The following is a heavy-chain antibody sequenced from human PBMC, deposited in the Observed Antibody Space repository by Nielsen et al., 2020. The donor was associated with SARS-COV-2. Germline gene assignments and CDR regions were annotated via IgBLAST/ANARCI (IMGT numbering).Heavy chain of an antibody. CDR3: ARQRYYDSSGYSFDY. Sequence: GESLKISCKGSGCSFISYWIGWVRQMPGKGLEWMGIIYPGDSDTRYSPSLQGQVTMSADKSISTAFLQWSSLKASDTAMYYCARQRYYDSSGYSFDYWGQGTLVTVSS. CDR2: IYPGDSDT. CDR1: GCSFISYW. V-gene: IGHV5-51*01. D-gene: IGHD3-22*01. J-gene: IGHJ4*02.